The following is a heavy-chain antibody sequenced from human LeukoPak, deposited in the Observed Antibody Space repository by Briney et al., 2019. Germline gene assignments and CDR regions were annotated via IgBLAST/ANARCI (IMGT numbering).Heavy chain of an antibody. Sequence: SETLSLTCTVSGGSITSSSYYWGWIRQPPGKGLEWIGSIYYSGSTYYNPSLKSQVTISVDTSKNQFSLKLSSVTAADTAVYYCARQRGCSYGPFDYWGQGTLVTVSS. CDR2: IYYSGST. J-gene: IGHJ4*02. CDR3: ARQRGCSYGPFDY. V-gene: IGHV4-39*01. D-gene: IGHD5-18*01. CDR1: GGSITSSSYY.